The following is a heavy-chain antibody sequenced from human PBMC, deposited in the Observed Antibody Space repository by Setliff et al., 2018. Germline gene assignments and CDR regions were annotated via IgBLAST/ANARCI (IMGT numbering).Heavy chain of an antibody. CDR2: MNPNSGNT. CDR3: ARAQSWSGGPYYFDN. D-gene: IGHD3-3*01. V-gene: IGHV1-8*02. CDR1: GYTFTSYD. Sequence: ASVKVSCKASGYTFTSYDINWVRQATGQGLEWMGWMNPNSGNTGYAQKLQGRVTMTRNTSISTAYMDLSSLRFEDTAVYYCARAQSWSGGPYYFDNWGQGTQVTVSS. J-gene: IGHJ4*02.